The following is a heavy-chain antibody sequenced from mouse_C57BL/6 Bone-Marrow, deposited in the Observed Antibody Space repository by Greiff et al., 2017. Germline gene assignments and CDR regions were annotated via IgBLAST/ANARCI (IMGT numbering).Heavy chain of an antibody. CDR2: IDPENGDT. CDR1: GFNFKDDY. CDR3: TTDYYGSSSYYFDY. J-gene: IGHJ2*01. D-gene: IGHD1-1*01. V-gene: IGHV14-4*01. Sequence: VQLQQSGAELVRPGASVKLSCTASGFNFKDDYMHWVKQRPEQGLEWMGWIDPENGDTEYASKFQGKATITADTSSNTAYLQLSSLTSEDTAVYYCTTDYYGSSSYYFDYWGQGTTLTVSS.